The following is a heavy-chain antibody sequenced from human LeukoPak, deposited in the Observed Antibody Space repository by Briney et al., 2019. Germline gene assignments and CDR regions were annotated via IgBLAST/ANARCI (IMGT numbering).Heavy chain of an antibody. J-gene: IGHJ6*02. V-gene: IGHV3-23*01. Sequence: PGGSLRLSCAASGFTFSSYAMSWVRQAPGKGLEWVSAISGSGGSTYYADSVKGRFTIPRDNSKNTLYLQMNSLRAEDTAVYYCSKDFLAPFAARGSVYYYGMVDWGQGTTVTVCS. CDR1: GFTFSSYA. D-gene: IGHD6-6*01. CDR2: ISGSGGST. CDR3: SKDFLAPFAARGSVYYYGMVD.